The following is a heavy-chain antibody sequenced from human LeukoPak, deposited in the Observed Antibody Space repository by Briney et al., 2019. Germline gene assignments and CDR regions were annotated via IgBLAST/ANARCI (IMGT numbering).Heavy chain of an antibody. CDR1: GYTFTSYG. CDR2: ISAYNGNT. V-gene: IGHV1-18*01. CDR3: ARDRRICSSTSCYTAAFDI. Sequence: ASVEVSCKASGYTFTSYGISWVRQAPGQGLEWMGWISAYNGNTNYAQKLQGKVTMTTDTSTSTAYMELRSLRSDDTAVYYCARDRRICSSTSCYTAAFDIWGQGTMVTVSS. J-gene: IGHJ3*02. D-gene: IGHD2-2*02.